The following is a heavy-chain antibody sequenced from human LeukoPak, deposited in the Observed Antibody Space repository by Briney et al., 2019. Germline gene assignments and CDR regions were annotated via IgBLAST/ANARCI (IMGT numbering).Heavy chain of an antibody. D-gene: IGHD3-10*01. J-gene: IGHJ4*02. Sequence: GGSLRLSCVASGFTFRSYWMHWVRQVPGKGLVWVSPINSDGSTTNYADSVKGRFTISRDNAKNTLYLQMNSLRAEDTAVYYCAKAEGLTIADYWGQGTLVTVSS. V-gene: IGHV3-74*01. CDR3: AKAEGLTIADY. CDR1: GFTFRSYW. CDR2: INSDGSTT.